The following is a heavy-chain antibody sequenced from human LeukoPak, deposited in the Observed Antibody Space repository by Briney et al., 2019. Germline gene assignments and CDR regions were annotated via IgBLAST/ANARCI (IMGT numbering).Heavy chain of an antibody. J-gene: IGHJ5*02. V-gene: IGHV3-30*18. CDR3: AKGNVVVVVAAVDWFDP. CDR2: ISYDGSNK. D-gene: IGHD2-15*01. CDR1: GFTFSSYG. Sequence: PGGSLRLSCAASGFTFSSYGMHWVRQAPGKGLEWVAVISYDGSNKYYADSVKGRFTISRDNSKNTLYLQMNSLRAEDTAVYYCAKGNVVVVVAAVDWFDPWGQGTLVTVSS.